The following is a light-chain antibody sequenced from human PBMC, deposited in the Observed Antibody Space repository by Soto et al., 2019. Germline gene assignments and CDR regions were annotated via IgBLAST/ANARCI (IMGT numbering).Light chain of an antibody. J-gene: IGKJ1*01. CDR3: HQRQSWPRT. CDR1: QSVTGSY. V-gene: IGKV3-11*01. CDR2: GAS. Sequence: EIVLTQSRDPLSLSLGRRRTLFTMASQSVTGSYLAWYQQKPGQAPRLLIYGASSRATGIPARFSASGSGTDFTLTISDVQPEDFALYYCHQRQSWPRTFGQGTKVDIK.